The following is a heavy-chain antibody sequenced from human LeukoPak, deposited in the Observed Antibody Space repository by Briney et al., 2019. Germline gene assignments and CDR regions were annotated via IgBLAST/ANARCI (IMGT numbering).Heavy chain of an antibody. J-gene: IGHJ4*02. CDR1: GRRSSKK. CDR2: LYSDGAT. V-gene: IGHV3-53*01. CDR3: ATKHMSTQTDS. Sequence: PGGSLRLSCVDLGGRRSSKKKSWVRQAPGKGLEWISVLYSDGATYYADSMQGRFTISRDISKNTLYLHMNSLRAEDTAMYYCATKHMSTQTDSWGQGTMVTVSS. D-gene: IGHD5/OR15-5a*01.